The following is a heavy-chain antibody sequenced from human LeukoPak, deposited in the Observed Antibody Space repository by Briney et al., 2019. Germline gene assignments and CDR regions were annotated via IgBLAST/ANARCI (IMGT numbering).Heavy chain of an antibody. V-gene: IGHV4-4*07. D-gene: IGHD3-10*01. CDR1: GGSISSYY. CDR2: MYTSGST. CDR3: ARDNGYYFGSGNYLYYFDY. Sequence: PSETLSLTCTVFGGSISSYYWSWIRQPAGKGLEWIGRMYTSGSTNYNPSLKSRVTMSVDTSKNQFSLKLSSVTAADTAVYYCARDNGYYFGSGNYLYYFDYWGQGTLVTVS. J-gene: IGHJ4*02.